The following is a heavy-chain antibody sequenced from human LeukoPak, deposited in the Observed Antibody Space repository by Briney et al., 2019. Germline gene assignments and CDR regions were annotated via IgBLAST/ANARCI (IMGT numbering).Heavy chain of an antibody. D-gene: IGHD3-10*01. J-gene: IGHJ4*02. V-gene: IGHV4-31*03. Sequence: SETLSLTCTVSGGSINSGDYYWSWLRQHPGKGLEWIGHIYYSGSTYFNPSLKSRVTISVDVSKDQFSLKLSSVTAADTAVYYCATRRASKFYFDYWGQGTLVTVSS. CDR1: GGSINSGDYY. CDR2: IYYSGST. CDR3: ATRRASKFYFDY.